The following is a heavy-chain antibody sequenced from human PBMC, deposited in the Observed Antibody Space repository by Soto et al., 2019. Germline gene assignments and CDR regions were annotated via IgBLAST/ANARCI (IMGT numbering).Heavy chain of an antibody. CDR2: IVVGSGNT. CDR3: AAPYYYDSSGYYVNFDY. Sequence: GASVKVSCKASGFTFTSSAVQWVRQARGQRLEWIGWIVVGSGNTNYAQKFQERVTITRDMSTSTAYMELSSLRSEDTAVYYCAAPYYYDSSGYYVNFDYWGQGTLVTVSS. J-gene: IGHJ4*02. CDR1: GFTFTSSA. V-gene: IGHV1-58*01. D-gene: IGHD3-22*01.